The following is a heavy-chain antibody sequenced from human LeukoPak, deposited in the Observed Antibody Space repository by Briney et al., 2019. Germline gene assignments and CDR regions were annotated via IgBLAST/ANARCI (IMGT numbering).Heavy chain of an antibody. J-gene: IGHJ4*02. CDR3: ASSFGATTFDY. D-gene: IGHD1-26*01. Sequence: PSETLSLTCTVSGGSVSSGSYYWSWIRQPPGKGLEWIGYIFYSGSTNYNPSLKSRVTISVDTSENQFSLKLSSVTAADTAVYYCASSFGATTFDYWGQGTLVTVSS. V-gene: IGHV4-61*01. CDR1: GGSVSSGSYY. CDR2: IFYSGST.